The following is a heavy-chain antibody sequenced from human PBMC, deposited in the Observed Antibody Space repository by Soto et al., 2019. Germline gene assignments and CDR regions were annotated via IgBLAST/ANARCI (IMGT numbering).Heavy chain of an antibody. CDR3: ARDKRTAVAGSYYFDY. CDR1: GYTFTGYY. D-gene: IGHD6-19*01. CDR2: INPNSGGT. J-gene: IGHJ4*02. V-gene: IGHV1-2*02. Sequence: GASVKVSCKASGYTFTGYYLHWVRQAPGQGLEWMGWINPNSGGTNYAQKFQGRVTMTRDTSISTAFVELGRLRSDGTAMYYCARDKRTAVAGSYYFDYWGQGTLVTVSS.